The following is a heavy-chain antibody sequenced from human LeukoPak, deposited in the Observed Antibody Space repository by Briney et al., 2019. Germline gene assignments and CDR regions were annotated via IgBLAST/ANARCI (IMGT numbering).Heavy chain of an antibody. Sequence: PGGSLRLSCAASGFTFSSYAMSWVRQAPGKGLEWVSAISGSGGSTYYADSVKGRFTISRDNSKNTLYLQMNSLGAEDTAVYYCAKAIAAAGTFDYWGQGTLVTVSS. D-gene: IGHD6-13*01. J-gene: IGHJ4*02. CDR3: AKAIAAAGTFDY. CDR1: GFTFSSYA. V-gene: IGHV3-23*01. CDR2: ISGSGGST.